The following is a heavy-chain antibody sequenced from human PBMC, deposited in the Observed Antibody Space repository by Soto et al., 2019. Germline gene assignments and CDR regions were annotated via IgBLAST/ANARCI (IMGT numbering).Heavy chain of an antibody. D-gene: IGHD4-17*01. V-gene: IGHV3-66*01. CDR3: ARNVPVTPLGY. CDR1: GVIVSNNF. CDR2: IYSGGGT. J-gene: IGHJ4*02. Sequence: EVQLVESGGDLVQPGGSLRLSCAASGVIVSNNFMSWVRQAPGKGLEWVSIIYSGGGTQYADSVKGRLTIARDNYKNTVYLQMNSLRVEDTAVYYCARNVPVTPLGYWGQGTLVTVSS.